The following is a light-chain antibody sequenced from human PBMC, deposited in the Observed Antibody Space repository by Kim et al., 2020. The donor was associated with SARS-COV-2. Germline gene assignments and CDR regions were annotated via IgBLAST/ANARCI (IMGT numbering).Light chain of an antibody. Sequence: QPASIACRSSQSLAHRDRNTHFSLVQQRPSQRPRLLIYELSNRVSGVPDRVSCSGAGTDFTLKISRVEAEDVGVYYCMQATQFPHTFGQGTKLEI. CDR2: ELS. CDR3: MQATQFPHT. V-gene: IGKV2-24*01. CDR1: QSLAHRDRNTH. J-gene: IGKJ2*01.